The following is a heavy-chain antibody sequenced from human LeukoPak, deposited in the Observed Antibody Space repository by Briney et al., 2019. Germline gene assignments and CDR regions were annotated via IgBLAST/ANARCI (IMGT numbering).Heavy chain of an antibody. J-gene: IGHJ5*02. CDR2: IIPIFGTA. V-gene: IGHV1-69*05. D-gene: IGHD6-19*01. CDR1: GGTFSSYA. CDR3: ARDLSNTGWLVGWFDP. Sequence: SVKVSCKASGGTFSSYAISWVRQAPGQGLEWMGRIIPIFGTANYAQKFQGRVTIATDESTSTAYMELSSLRSEDTAVYYCARDLSNTGWLVGWFDPWGQGTLVTVSS.